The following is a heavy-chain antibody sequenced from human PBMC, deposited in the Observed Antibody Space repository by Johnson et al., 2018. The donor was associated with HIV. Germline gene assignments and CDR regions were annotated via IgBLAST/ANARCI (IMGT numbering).Heavy chain of an antibody. D-gene: IGHD3-10*01. CDR1: GFTFSDYY. CDR3: AKDLPLVQGDNVRGLFGLRWAM. V-gene: IGHV3-30*18. J-gene: IGHJ1*01. Sequence: QVQLVESGGGLVKPGGSLRLSCAASGFTFSDYYMNWIRQAPGKGLEWVAVIPYDGSNTYYADSVKGRFTISRDNSKNTVYLQMNSLRAEDTAVYYCAKDLPLVQGDNVRGLFGLRWAMWG. CDR2: IPYDGSNT.